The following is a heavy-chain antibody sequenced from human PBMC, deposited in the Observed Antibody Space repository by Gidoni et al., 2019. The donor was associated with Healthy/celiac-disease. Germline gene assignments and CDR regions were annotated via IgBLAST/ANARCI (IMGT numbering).Heavy chain of an antibody. J-gene: IGHJ6*02. D-gene: IGHD2-2*01. V-gene: IGHV4-61*02. CDR3: ARGGGDARRFYYYYGMDV. CDR2: IYPSGST. Sequence: QVQLQASGPGLVKPSQTLSLTCTVSGRSISSGSYYWRWIRPPAGKGLEWIGRIYPSGSTNYNPSLKSRVTISVDTSKNQFSLKLSSVTAADTAVYYCARGGGDARRFYYYYGMDVWGQGTTVTVSS. CDR1: GRSISSGSYY.